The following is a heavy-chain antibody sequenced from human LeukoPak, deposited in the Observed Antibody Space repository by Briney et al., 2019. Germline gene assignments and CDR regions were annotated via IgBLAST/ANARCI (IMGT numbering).Heavy chain of an antibody. D-gene: IGHD3-22*01. J-gene: IGHJ4*02. V-gene: IGHV4-39*01. CDR2: IYYSGST. Sequence: SETLSLTCTVSGGSISSSSYYWGWIRQPPGKGLEWIGSIYYSGSTYYNPSLKSRVTISVDTSKNQFSLKLSSVTAADTAVYYCARRGTYYDSSGYPYRVFDYWGQGTLVTVSS. CDR3: ARRGTYYDSSGYPYRVFDY. CDR1: GGSISSSSYY.